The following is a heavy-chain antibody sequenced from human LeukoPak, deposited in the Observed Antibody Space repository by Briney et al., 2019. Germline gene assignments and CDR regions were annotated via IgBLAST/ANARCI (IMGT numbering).Heavy chain of an antibody. V-gene: IGHV4-39*01. D-gene: IGHD3-16*02. CDR3: ARLSTYYDYVWGSYRYKAFDI. CDR1: GGSISGSSYY. CDR2: IYYSGST. J-gene: IGHJ3*02. Sequence: SETLSLTCTVSGGSISGSSYYWGWIRQPPGKGLEWIGSIYYSGSTYYNPSLKSRVTISVDTSKNQFSLKLSSVTAADTAVYYCARLSTYYDYVWGSYRYKAFDIWGQGTMVTVSS.